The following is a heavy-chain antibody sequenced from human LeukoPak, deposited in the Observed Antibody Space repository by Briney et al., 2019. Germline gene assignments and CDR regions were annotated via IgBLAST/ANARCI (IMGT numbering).Heavy chain of an antibody. CDR3: ARGRILWFGELENWFDP. D-gene: IGHD3-10*01. CDR2: IYTSGST. Sequence: SETLSLTCTVSGGSISSGSYYWGWIRQPAGKGLEWIGRIYTSGSTNYNPSLKSRVTISVDTSKNQFSLKLSSVTAADTAVYYCARGRILWFGELENWFDPWGQGTLVTVSS. J-gene: IGHJ5*02. V-gene: IGHV4-61*02. CDR1: GGSISSGSYY.